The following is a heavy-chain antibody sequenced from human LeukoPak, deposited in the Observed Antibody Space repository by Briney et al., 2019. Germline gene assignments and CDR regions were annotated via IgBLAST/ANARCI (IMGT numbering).Heavy chain of an antibody. V-gene: IGHV4-30-4*08. Sequence: SQTLSPTCTLSGGSISRGDYYWSWIRQPPGKGLEWIGYIYYSGSTYYNPSLKSRVTISVDTSKNQFSLKLSSVTAADTAVYYCASITTVTTYYYYYYYMDVWGKGTTVTVSS. CDR3: ASITTVTTYYYYYYYMDV. J-gene: IGHJ6*03. D-gene: IGHD4-11*01. CDR2: IYYSGST. CDR1: GGSISRGDYY.